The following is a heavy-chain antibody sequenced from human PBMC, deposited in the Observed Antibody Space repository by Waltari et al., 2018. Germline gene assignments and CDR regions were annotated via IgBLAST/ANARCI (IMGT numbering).Heavy chain of an antibody. J-gene: IGHJ4*02. V-gene: IGHV4-38-2*01. CDR1: GYSISSGYY. CDR2: IYHSGST. CDR3: ASVTYYYGSGSLDY. Sequence: QVQLQESGPGLVKPSETLSLTCAVSGYSISSGYYWGWIRQPPGKGLEWIGSIYHSGSTYYTPSRKSRVTISVDTSKNQFSLKLSSVTAADTAVYYCASVTYYYGSGSLDYWGQGTLVTVSS. D-gene: IGHD3-10*01.